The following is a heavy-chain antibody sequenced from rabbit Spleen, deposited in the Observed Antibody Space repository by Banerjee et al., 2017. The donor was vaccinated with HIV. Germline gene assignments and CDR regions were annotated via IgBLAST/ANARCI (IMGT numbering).Heavy chain of an antibody. Sequence: QEQLVESGGGLVKPGGSLKLSCKASGFDFSGYGVSWVRQAPGKGLEWIGYIDPIFGNTYYASWVNGRFSISSHNAQNTLYLQLNSLTAADTATYFCVRDRADIGGDYGPYYFDLWGPGTLVTVS. CDR2: IDPIFGNT. J-gene: IGHJ4*01. CDR1: GFDFSGYG. V-gene: IGHV1S47*01. D-gene: IGHD2-1*01. CDR3: VRDRADIGGDYGPYYFDL.